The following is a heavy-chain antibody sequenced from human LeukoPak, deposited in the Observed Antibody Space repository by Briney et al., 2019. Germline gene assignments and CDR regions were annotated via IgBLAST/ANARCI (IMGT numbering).Heavy chain of an antibody. Sequence: GGSLRLSCAASGFTFSYYGMNWLRQAPGKGLEWVSGISGSGDRTYYEDSVKGRFTISRDNSKNTLYLQMNSLRAEDTAVYYCAKGSIVGATSYYYLDVWGTGTTVTVSS. J-gene: IGHJ6*03. CDR1: GFTFSYYG. CDR3: AKGSIVGATSYYYLDV. V-gene: IGHV3-23*01. CDR2: ISGSGDRT. D-gene: IGHD1-26*01.